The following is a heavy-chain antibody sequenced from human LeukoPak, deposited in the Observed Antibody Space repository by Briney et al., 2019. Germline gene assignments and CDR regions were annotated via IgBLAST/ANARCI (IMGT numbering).Heavy chain of an antibody. D-gene: IGHD2/OR15-2a*01. J-gene: IGHJ4*02. CDR2: IKTDGSDT. CDR3: ARVGGFYYFDH. V-gene: IGHV3-74*01. Sequence: GGSLRLSCAASGFTFTSYWMHWVRQAPGKGLVWVSRIKTDGSDTYYADSVKGRFTISRDNSKNTLYLQMNSLRAEDTAVYFCARVGGFYYFDHWGQGTLVTVSS. CDR1: GFTFTSYW.